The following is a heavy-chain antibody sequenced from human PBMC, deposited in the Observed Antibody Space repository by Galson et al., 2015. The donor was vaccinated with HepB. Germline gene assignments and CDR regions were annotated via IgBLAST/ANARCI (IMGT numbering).Heavy chain of an antibody. CDR1: GDSVSSHSAA. J-gene: IGHJ3*01. Sequence: CAISGDSVSSHSAAWNWIRQSPSRGLEWLGRTYYRSKWYHDYAVSVKSRITINPDTSKNQFSLQLNSVTPEDTAVYHCARDLTVVVQSYPFDVWGQGTMVTVSS. D-gene: IGHD2-15*01. CDR3: ARDLTVVVQSYPFDV. V-gene: IGHV6-1*01. CDR2: TYYRSKWYH.